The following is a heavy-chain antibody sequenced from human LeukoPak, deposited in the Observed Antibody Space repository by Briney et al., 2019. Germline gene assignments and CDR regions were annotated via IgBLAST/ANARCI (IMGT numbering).Heavy chain of an antibody. D-gene: IGHD6-6*01. V-gene: IGHV3-66*01. Sequence: GGSLRLSCAASGFTVSSSYVSWVRQAPVRGLEWVSVVYPDGSSYYPDSLKGRFTISRDNPKNTLYLQMNSLRAEDTAVYYCARDSSGMDVWGQGTTVTVSS. CDR2: VYPDGSS. CDR3: ARDSSGMDV. J-gene: IGHJ6*02. CDR1: GFTVSSSY.